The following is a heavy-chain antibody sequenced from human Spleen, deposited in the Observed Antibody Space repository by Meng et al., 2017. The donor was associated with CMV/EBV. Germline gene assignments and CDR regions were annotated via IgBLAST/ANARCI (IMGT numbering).Heavy chain of an antibody. CDR3: ARDSEQQLFDY. CDR2: ISYDGSNK. CDR1: GCTFSSYA. D-gene: IGHD6-13*01. Sequence: SCAASGCTFSSYAMHWVRQAPGKGLEWVAVISYDGSNKYYADSVKGRFTISRDNSKNTLYLQMNSLRAEDTAVYYCARDSEQQLFDYWGQGTLVTVSS. V-gene: IGHV3-30*04. J-gene: IGHJ4*02.